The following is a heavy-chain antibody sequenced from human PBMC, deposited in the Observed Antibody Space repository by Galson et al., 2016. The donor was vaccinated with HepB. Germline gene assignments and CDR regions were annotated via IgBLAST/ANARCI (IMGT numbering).Heavy chain of an antibody. CDR1: GFSFRSYG. V-gene: IGHV3-30*03. CDR3: ARDPGFRNGMNV. CDR2: ISYDGSNK. Sequence: SLRLSCAASGFSFRSYGMHWVRQAPGKGLEWVAVISYDGSNKFYSDSVKGRVTISRDNSKNTLFLQMNNLSAEDTAVYYCARDPGFRNGMNVWGQGTTVTVSS. J-gene: IGHJ6*02.